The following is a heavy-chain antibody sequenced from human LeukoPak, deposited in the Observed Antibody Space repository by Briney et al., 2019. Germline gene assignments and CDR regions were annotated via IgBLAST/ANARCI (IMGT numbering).Heavy chain of an antibody. V-gene: IGHV4-34*01. J-gene: IGHJ4*02. Sequence: SETLSLTCAVYGGSFSGYYWSWIRRPPGKGLEWIGEINHSGSTNYNPSLKSRVTISVDTSKNQFSLKLSSVTAADTAVYYCALGQIQPLDYWGQGTLVTVSS. CDR2: INHSGST. CDR3: ALGQIQPLDY. D-gene: IGHD3-16*01. CDR1: GGSFSGYY.